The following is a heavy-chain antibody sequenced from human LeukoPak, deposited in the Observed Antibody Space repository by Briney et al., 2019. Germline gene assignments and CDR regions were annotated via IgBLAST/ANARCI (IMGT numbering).Heavy chain of an antibody. CDR3: ARVDGSCSGGSCPSGNWFDP. V-gene: IGHV4-39*01. CDR2: IYYSGST. Sequence: SETLSLTCTVSGGSISSSSYYWGWIRQPPGKGLEWIGSIYYSGSTYYNPSLKSRVTISVDTSKNQFSLELSSVTAADTAVYYCARVDGSCSGGSCPSGNWFDPWGQGTLVTVSS. D-gene: IGHD2-15*01. J-gene: IGHJ5*02. CDR1: GGSISSSSYY.